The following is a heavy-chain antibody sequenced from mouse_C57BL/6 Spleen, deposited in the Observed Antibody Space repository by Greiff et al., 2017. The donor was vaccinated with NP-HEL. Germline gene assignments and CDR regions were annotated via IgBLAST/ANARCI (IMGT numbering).Heavy chain of an antibody. J-gene: IGHJ2*01. D-gene: IGHD3-2*02. CDR3: ARWGDSGLDY. CDR1: GYTFTDYY. Sequence: VQLQQSGPELVKPGASVKISCKASGYTFTDYYMNWVKQSHGKSLEWIGDINPNNGGTSYNQKFKGKATLTVDKSSSTAYMELRSLTSEDSAVYYCARWGDSGLDYWGQGTTLTVSS. CDR2: INPNNGGT. V-gene: IGHV1-26*01.